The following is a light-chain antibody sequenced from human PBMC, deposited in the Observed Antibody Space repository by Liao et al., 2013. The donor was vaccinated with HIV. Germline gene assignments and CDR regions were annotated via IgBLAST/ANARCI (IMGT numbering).Light chain of an antibody. J-gene: IGLJ2*01. CDR1: KLGHKY. CDR2: HDT. V-gene: IGLV3-1*01. Sequence: SYELTQPPSVSVSPGQTASITCSGDKLGHKYTCWYQQKPGQSPVLVIYHDTKRPSGIPERISGSNSGNTATLTISGTQAMDEADYYCQAWDSNTGDVLFGGGTKLTVL. CDR3: QAWDSNTGDVL.